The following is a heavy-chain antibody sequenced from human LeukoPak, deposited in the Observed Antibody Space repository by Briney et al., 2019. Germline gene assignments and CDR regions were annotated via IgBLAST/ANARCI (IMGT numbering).Heavy chain of an antibody. CDR3: GREAGSTNDGGSVLFLFDL. D-gene: IGHD1-26*01. J-gene: IGHJ3*01. V-gene: IGHV3-21*01. CDR2: ITSGGSYT. Sequence: GGSLRLSCVASGFGLSGITMNWVRQAPGKGLEWVSSITSGGSYTHYADALRGRFTISRDNSHNSVYLQMNSLSAEDTAVYYCGREAGSTNDGGSVLFLFDLGGKGTRVPVFS. CDR1: GFGLSGIT.